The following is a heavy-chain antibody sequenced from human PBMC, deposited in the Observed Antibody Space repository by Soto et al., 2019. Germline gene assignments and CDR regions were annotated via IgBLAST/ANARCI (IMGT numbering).Heavy chain of an antibody. CDR2: IRSKTNNYAT. V-gene: IGHV3-73*01. Sequence: ESGGGLVQPGGSLKLSCAASGFNFSGSAIHWVRQASGKGLEWVGRIRSKTNNYATALAASVKGRFTMSRDESKNTAFLQMSSLKTEDTAVYFCTRRGVGTTTGDYWDQGTLVTV. D-gene: IGHD1-26*01. CDR3: TRRGVGTTTGDY. CDR1: GFNFSGSA. J-gene: IGHJ4*02.